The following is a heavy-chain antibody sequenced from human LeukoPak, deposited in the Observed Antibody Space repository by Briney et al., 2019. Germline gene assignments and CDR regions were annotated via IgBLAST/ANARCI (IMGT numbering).Heavy chain of an antibody. CDR3: ARAREWSHPYFDY. CDR2: IYYSGST. D-gene: IGHD3-3*01. CDR1: GGSISSYY. V-gene: IGHV4-59*01. Sequence: SETLSLTCTVSGGSISSYYWSWIRQPPGKGLEWIGYIYYSGSTNYNPSLKSRVTISVDTSKNQFSLKLSSVTAADTAVYYCARAREWSHPYFDYWGQGTLVTVSS. J-gene: IGHJ4*02.